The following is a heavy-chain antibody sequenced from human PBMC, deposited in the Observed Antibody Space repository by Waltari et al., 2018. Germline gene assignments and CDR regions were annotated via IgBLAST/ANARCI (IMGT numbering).Heavy chain of an antibody. J-gene: IGHJ6*02. D-gene: IGHD2-21*01. V-gene: IGHV1-2*02. Sequence: QVQLVQSGAEVKKPGASVNVSCKASGYSFNDYFIQWVRQAPGQGLEWMGWINPNNGGTHYAQKVQGRVTMTSDTSLSTAYMELKSLTSDDTALYYCARGGMGESLGCMDVWGQGTTVTVSS. CDR3: ARGGMGESLGCMDV. CDR1: GYSFNDYF. CDR2: INPNNGGT.